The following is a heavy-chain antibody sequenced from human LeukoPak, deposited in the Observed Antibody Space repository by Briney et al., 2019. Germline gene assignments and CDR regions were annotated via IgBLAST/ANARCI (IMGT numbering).Heavy chain of an antibody. CDR3: ARDPTTVEMGPSLDY. CDR1: GYTFTSYG. Sequence: ASVKVSCTASGYTFTSYGISWVRQAPGQGLEWMGWISAYNGNTNYAQKLQGRVTMTTDTSTSTAYMELRSLRSDDTAVYYCARDPTTVEMGPSLDYWGQGTLVTVSS. J-gene: IGHJ4*02. D-gene: IGHD1-14*01. V-gene: IGHV1-18*01. CDR2: ISAYNGNT.